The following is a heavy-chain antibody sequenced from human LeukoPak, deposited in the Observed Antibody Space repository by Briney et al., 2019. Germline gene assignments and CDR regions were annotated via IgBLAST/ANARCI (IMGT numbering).Heavy chain of an antibody. D-gene: IGHD2-2*01. CDR3: ARGGCSSTSCYLVDYYYCMAV. CDR2: IYYSGST. J-gene: IGHJ6*02. Sequence: SETLSLTCTVSGGSISPYYWSWIRQPPGKELEWIGYIYYSGSTNYNPSLKSRVTISVDTSKNHFSLNLSSVTAADTAVYYCARGGCSSTSCYLVDYYYCMAVWGQGTTVTVSS. V-gene: IGHV4-59*12. CDR1: GGSISPYY.